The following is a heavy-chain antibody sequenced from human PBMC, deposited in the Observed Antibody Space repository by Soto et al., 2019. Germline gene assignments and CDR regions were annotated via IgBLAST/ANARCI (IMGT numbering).Heavy chain of an antibody. CDR3: AHSGRWLVLGGFDY. Sequence: QITLKESGPTLVKPTQTLTLTCTFSGFSLSTSGVGVGWIRQPPGKALEWLALIYWDDDKRYSPSLKSRLTITKDTSNDQVVLTMTTLDPVDTATYSCAHSGRWLVLGGFDYWGQGTLVTVSS. CDR2: IYWDDDK. CDR1: GFSLSTSGVG. D-gene: IGHD6-19*01. J-gene: IGHJ4*02. V-gene: IGHV2-5*02.